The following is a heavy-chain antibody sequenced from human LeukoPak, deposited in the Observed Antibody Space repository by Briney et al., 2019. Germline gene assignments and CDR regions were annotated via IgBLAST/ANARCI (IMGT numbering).Heavy chain of an antibody. V-gene: IGHV3-30*02. CDR3: SKDLTSDFGGGFDP. J-gene: IGHJ5*02. CDR1: GFTFSNYG. CDR2: IQFDGSNK. D-gene: IGHD3-10*01. Sequence: GGSLRLSCAASGFTFSNYGMHWVRQAPGKGLEWVALIQFDGSNKYYADSVKGRFTISRDNSKSTLYLQMNSLRAEDTAVYYCSKDLTSDFGGGFDPWGQGTLVTVSS.